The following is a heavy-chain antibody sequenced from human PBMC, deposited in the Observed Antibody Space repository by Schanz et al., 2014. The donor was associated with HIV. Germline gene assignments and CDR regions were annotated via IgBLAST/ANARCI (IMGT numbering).Heavy chain of an antibody. V-gene: IGHV3-23*01. Sequence: EAQLLESGGGLVQPGGSLRLSCAASGFTFSSYAMNWVRQTPGKGLQWVSSIDGRGVSTYYGDSLKGRFTISRDNFKDMVYLQMNSLRVEDTALYYCTRGQSGTYGTFDVWGRGTVVTVSS. CDR2: IDGRGVST. J-gene: IGHJ3*01. CDR1: GFTFSSYA. D-gene: IGHD1-26*01. CDR3: TRGQSGTYGTFDV.